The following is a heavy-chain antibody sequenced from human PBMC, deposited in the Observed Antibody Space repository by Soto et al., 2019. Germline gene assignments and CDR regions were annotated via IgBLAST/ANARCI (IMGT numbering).Heavy chain of an antibody. Sequence: EVQLVESGGGLVQPGRSLRLSCAASGFTFDDYAMHWVRQAPGKGLEWVSGISWNSGSIGYADSVKGRFTISRDNPKNSLYLQMNSLRAEDTALYYCAKDRGIAVAAQGGNYYYYGMDVWGQGTTVTVSS. CDR2: ISWNSGSI. J-gene: IGHJ6*02. CDR1: GFTFDDYA. V-gene: IGHV3-9*01. D-gene: IGHD6-19*01. CDR3: AKDRGIAVAAQGGNYYYYGMDV.